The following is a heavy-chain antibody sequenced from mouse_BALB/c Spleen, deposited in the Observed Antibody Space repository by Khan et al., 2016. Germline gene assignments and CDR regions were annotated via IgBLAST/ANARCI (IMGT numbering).Heavy chain of an antibody. J-gene: IGHJ2*01. Sequence: VQLQESGAELARPGASVKLSCKASGYTFSNYWMRWVKQRPGQGLEWVGAIYPGDGDTRYTQKFKGKATLTADKSSSTAYMQLSSLASEDSAVYYCARGYFGSNYFDYWGQGTTLTVSS. CDR2: IYPGDGDT. V-gene: IGHV1-87*01. CDR1: GYTFSNYW. D-gene: IGHD1-1*01. CDR3: ARGYFGSNYFDY.